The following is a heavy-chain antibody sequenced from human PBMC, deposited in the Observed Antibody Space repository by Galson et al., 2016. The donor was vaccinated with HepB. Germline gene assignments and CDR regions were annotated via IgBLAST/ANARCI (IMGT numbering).Heavy chain of an antibody. CDR2: ISFDGSDK. Sequence: SLRLSCAASGFTFSSYAVHWVRQAPGKGLEWVAVISFDGSDKKYADSVKGRSTISRDNSKNTLYLQMNSLRPEDTALYYCARAPGGGFAWGPLDYWGQGTLVTVSS. J-gene: IGHJ4*02. V-gene: IGHV3-30*04. D-gene: IGHD5-24*01. CDR1: GFTFSSYA. CDR3: ARAPGGGFAWGPLDY.